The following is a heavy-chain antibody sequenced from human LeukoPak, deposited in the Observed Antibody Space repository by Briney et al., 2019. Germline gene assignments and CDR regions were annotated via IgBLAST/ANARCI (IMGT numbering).Heavy chain of an antibody. D-gene: IGHD2-2*02. Sequence: ASVKVSCKASGGTFSSYAISWVRQAPGQGLEWMGGIIPIFGTANYAQKFQGRVTITTDEFTSTAYMELSSLRSEDTAVYYCARDSGDCSSTSCYSGYNWFDPWGQGTLVTVSS. CDR2: IIPIFGTA. CDR3: ARDSGDCSSTSCYSGYNWFDP. J-gene: IGHJ5*02. V-gene: IGHV1-69*05. CDR1: GGTFSSYA.